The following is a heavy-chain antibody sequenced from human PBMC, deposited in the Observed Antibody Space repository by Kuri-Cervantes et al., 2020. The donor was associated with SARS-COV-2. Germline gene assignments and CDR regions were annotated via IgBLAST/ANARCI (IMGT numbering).Heavy chain of an antibody. CDR1: GGSFSGYY. CDR3: ASPGYSKGWPFDY. D-gene: IGHD4-11*01. V-gene: IGHV4-34*01. J-gene: IGHJ4*02. CDR2: INHSGST. Sequence: SQTLSLTCAVYGGSFSGYYWSWIRQPPGKGLEWIGEINHSGSTNYNPSLKSRVTISVDTSKNQFSLKLSSVTAADTAVYYCASPGYSKGWPFDYWGQGTLVTVSS.